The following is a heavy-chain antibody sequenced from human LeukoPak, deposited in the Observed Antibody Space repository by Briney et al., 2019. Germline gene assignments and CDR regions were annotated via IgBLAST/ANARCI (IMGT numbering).Heavy chain of an antibody. CDR2: INPNSGGT. CDR3: AREGWELLLDGWFDP. CDR1: GYTFTGYC. Sequence: ASVKVSCKASGYTFTGYCMHWVRQAPGQGLEWMGWINPNSGGTNYAQKFQGRVTMTRDTSISTAYMGLSRLRSDDTAVYYCAREGWELLLDGWFDPWGQGTLVTVSS. D-gene: IGHD1-26*01. V-gene: IGHV1-2*02. J-gene: IGHJ5*02.